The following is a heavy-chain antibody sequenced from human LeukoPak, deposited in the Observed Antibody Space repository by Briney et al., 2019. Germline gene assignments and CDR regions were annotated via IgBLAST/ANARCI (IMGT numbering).Heavy chain of an antibody. D-gene: IGHD1-26*01. V-gene: IGHV3-23*01. Sequence: PGGSLRLSCEASGFTFSTYAMNWVRQAPGKGLEWVSGISDSGISTYYADSVKGRFTVSRDNSRNTLYLQVNSLRAEDTAVYYCAKGPGLSIVGGTYYFDYWGQGTLVTVSS. CDR3: AKGPGLSIVGGTYYFDY. CDR1: GFTFSTYA. J-gene: IGHJ4*02. CDR2: ISDSGIST.